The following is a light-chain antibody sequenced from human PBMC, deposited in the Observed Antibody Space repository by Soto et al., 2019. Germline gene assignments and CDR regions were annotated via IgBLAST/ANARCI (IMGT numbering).Light chain of an antibody. J-gene: IGKJ2*01. CDR1: QSLLHSNGYNY. Sequence: DIVMTQSPLSLPVTPGEPASISCRSSQSLLHSNGYNYFNWYLQKPGQPPQLLIYMGSYRASGVPDRFSVSGSGTDFTLRISRVEAEDVGVYHCMQALQTPYTFGQGTKLGIK. CDR3: MQALQTPYT. CDR2: MGS. V-gene: IGKV2-28*01.